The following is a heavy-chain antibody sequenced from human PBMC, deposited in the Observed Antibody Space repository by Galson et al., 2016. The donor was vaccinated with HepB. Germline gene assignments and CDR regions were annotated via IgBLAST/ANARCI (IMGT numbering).Heavy chain of an antibody. Sequence: SLRLSCAASGFTFDDYAMRWVRRAPGKAPEWVSAITSVSTHTYYADSVRGRFTISRDNAKNSLYLQMTSLKVEDTAIYYCARLVSVAFGLDYWGQGTLVTVSS. J-gene: IGHJ4*02. CDR2: ITSVSTHT. D-gene: IGHD3-3*02. CDR1: GFTFDDYA. V-gene: IGHV3-21*01. CDR3: ARLVSVAFGLDY.